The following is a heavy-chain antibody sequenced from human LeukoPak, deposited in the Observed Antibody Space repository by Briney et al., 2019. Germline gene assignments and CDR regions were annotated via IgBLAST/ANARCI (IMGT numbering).Heavy chain of an antibody. D-gene: IGHD3-16*01. Sequence: GGSLRLSCAASGFTFSSSAMSWVRQVPGKGLEWVSGISASGGSTYYADSVRGRFTISRDNSKNTLYLQMNSLRAEDTAVYYCAVLASFDYWGQGTLVTVSS. CDR3: AVLASFDY. V-gene: IGHV3-23*01. CDR2: ISASGGST. J-gene: IGHJ4*02. CDR1: GFTFSSSA.